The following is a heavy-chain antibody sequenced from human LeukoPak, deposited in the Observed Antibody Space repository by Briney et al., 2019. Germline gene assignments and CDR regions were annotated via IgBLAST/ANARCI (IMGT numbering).Heavy chain of an antibody. CDR1: GFTFSSNA. CDR3: ARGGPLGDTNRFDL. CDR2: ISYDGSNK. V-gene: IGHV3-30*04. Sequence: GGSLRLSCAASGFTFSSNAMHWVRQAPGKGLAWVAVISYDGSNKYYADSVKGRFTISRDSYKNTVDLQMNSLRVDDTAVYYCARGGPLGDTNRFDLWGQGSLVTVSS. J-gene: IGHJ4*02. D-gene: IGHD3-10*01.